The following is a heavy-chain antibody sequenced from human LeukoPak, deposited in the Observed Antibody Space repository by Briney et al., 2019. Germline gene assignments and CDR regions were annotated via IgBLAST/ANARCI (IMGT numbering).Heavy chain of an antibody. D-gene: IGHD3-22*01. CDR2: INHSAST. V-gene: IGHV4-34*01. Sequence: SETLSLTCAVYGGSLSGYYWSWIRQPPGKGLEWIGEINHSASTNYNPSLKSRVTISVDTSKNQFSLKLSSVTAADTAVYYCARSYYYDSSGYYSTPYYFDYWGQGTLVTVSS. CDR1: GGSLSGYY. CDR3: ARSYYYDSSGYYSTPYYFDY. J-gene: IGHJ4*02.